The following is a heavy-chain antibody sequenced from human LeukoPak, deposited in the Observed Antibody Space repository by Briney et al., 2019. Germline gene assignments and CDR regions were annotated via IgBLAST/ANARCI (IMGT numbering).Heavy chain of an antibody. V-gene: IGHV3-13*01. CDR1: GFTFSSYD. Sequence: GGSLRLSCAASGFTFSSYDMHWVRQATGKGLEWVSAIGTASDTYYPGSVKGRFTISRENAKNSLYLQMNGLRAGDTAVYYCARAGVAGPGYDYWGQGTLVTVSS. J-gene: IGHJ4*02. D-gene: IGHD6-19*01. CDR2: IGTASDT. CDR3: ARAGVAGPGYDY.